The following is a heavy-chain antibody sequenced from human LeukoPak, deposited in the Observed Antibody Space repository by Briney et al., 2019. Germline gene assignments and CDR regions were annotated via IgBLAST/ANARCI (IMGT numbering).Heavy chain of an antibody. CDR1: GYSFTSYW. D-gene: IGHD2-2*01. J-gene: IGHJ5*02. CDR3: ARNKVVPAAIPRGWFDP. V-gene: IGHV5-51*01. Sequence: GESLKISCKGSGYSFTSYWIGWVRQMPGKGLEWMGIIYPGDSDTRYSPSFQGQVTISADKSISTAYLQWSSLKASDTAMCYCARNKVVPAAIPRGWFDPWGQGTLVTVSS. CDR2: IYPGDSDT.